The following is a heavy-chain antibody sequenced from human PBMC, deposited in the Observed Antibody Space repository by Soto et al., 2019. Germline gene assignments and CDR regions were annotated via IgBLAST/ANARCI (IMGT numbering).Heavy chain of an antibody. J-gene: IGHJ4*02. CDR1: GYTFTSYA. CDR2: INAGNGNT. D-gene: IGHD3-22*01. Sequence: GASVKVSCKASGYTFTSYAMHWVRQAPGQRLEWMGWINAGNGNTKYSQKFQGRVTITRDTSASTAYMELSSLRSEDTAVYYCALNYYDSSGELVFDYWGQGTLVTVSS. CDR3: ALNYYDSSGELVFDY. V-gene: IGHV1-3*01.